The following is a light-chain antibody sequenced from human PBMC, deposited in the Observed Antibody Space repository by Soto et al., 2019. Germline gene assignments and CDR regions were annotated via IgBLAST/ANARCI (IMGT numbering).Light chain of an antibody. CDR2: LGS. J-gene: IGKJ1*01. CDR3: MQALQTPWT. CDR1: QSLLHSNGYNY. Sequence: DIVMTQSPLSLPVTPGEPASISCRSIQSLLHSNGYNYLDWYLQKPGQSPQLLIYLGSNRASGVPDGFSGSGSGTDFTLKISRVEAEDVGVYYCMQALQTPWTFGQGTKVEIK. V-gene: IGKV2-28*01.